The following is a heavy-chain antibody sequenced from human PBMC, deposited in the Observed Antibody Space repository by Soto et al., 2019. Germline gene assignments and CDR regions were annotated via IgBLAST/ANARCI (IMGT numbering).Heavy chain of an antibody. CDR1: GFTFSSYA. V-gene: IGHV3-23*01. CDR2: ISGSGGST. CDR3: GKLSFWGTPSIGYFDY. J-gene: IGHJ4*02. D-gene: IGHD3-16*01. Sequence: GGSLRLSCAASGFTFSSYAMSWVRQAPGKGLEWVSAISGSGGSTYYADSVKRRFTNSRDNSKNTLYLQMNRLRAEDTAVYYCGKLSFWGTPSIGYFDYWGQGTLVTVSS.